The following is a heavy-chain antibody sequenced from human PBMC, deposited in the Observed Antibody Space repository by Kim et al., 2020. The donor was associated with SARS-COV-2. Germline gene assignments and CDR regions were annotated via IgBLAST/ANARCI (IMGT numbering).Heavy chain of an antibody. CDR1: GYTFTSYY. CDR3: ARGSDPRTTGRYGDDLCDY. J-gene: IGHJ4*02. D-gene: IGHD3-10*01. V-gene: IGHV1-46*04. CDR2: INPSGGST. Sequence: ASVKVSCKASGYTFTSYYMHWVQQAPGQGLEWMGIINPSGGSTSYAQKLQGRVTMTRDTSTSTVYMELSSLRSEDTAVYYCARGSDPRTTGRYGDDLCDYWGQGTLVTVSS.